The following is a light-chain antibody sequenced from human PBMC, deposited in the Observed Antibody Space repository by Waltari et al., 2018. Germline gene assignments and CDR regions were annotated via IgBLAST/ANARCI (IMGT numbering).Light chain of an antibody. CDR3: QQYYIAPWT. CDR1: QSVSYSPDNKNY. Sequence: DVVMTQSPDSLAVSLGERATINCKSTQSVSYSPDNKNYLAWFQQKPGQPPKLLIYWASTRESGVPDRFTGGGSGTDFTLTINSLQAEDVAVYYCQQYYIAPWTFGQGSKVEIK. CDR2: WAS. V-gene: IGKV4-1*01. J-gene: IGKJ1*01.